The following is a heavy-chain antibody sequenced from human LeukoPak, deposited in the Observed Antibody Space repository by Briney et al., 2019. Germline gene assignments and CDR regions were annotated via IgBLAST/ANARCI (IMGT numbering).Heavy chain of an antibody. J-gene: IGHJ4*02. CDR3: AKGLSGSCYSGADY. D-gene: IGHD2-15*01. V-gene: IGHV4-34*01. Sequence: SETLSLTCAVYGGSFSGYYWSWIRQPPGKGLEWIGEINHSGSTNYNPSLKSRVTISVDTSKNQFSLKLSSVTAADTAVYYCAKGLSGSCYSGADYWGQGTLVTVSS. CDR1: GGSFSGYY. CDR2: INHSGST.